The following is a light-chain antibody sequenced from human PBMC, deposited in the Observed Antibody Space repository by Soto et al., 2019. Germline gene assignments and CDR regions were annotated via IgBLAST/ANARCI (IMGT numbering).Light chain of an antibody. Sequence: QSVLTQPPSVSAAPGQKVTISCSGSSSNIGNNYVSWYQQLPGTAPKLLIYDNNKRPPGIPDRFSGSKSGTSATLGITGLQSGDEADYYCGTWDSSMGAGVFGGGTKLTVL. CDR1: SSNIGNNY. CDR3: GTWDSSMGAGV. V-gene: IGLV1-51*01. CDR2: DNN. J-gene: IGLJ2*01.